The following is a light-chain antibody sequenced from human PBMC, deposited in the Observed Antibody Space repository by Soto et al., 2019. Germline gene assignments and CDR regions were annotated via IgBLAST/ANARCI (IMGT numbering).Light chain of an antibody. CDR3: QQRSNWPPWT. CDR1: QSVSNY. Sequence: EIVLAQSPVTLSLSPGERATLCCRASQSVSNYLAWYQQKPGQAPRLLIDGASSRATGIPARFSGSGSGTDFTLTISSLEPEDFAVYYCQQRSNWPPWTFGQGTKVDIK. CDR2: GAS. V-gene: IGKV3-11*01. J-gene: IGKJ1*01.